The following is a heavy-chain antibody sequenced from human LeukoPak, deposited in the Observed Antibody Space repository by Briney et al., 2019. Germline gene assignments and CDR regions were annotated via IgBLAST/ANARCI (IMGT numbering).Heavy chain of an antibody. D-gene: IGHD6-6*01. Sequence: GGSLRLSCAVSGFTFSGFWMSWSRQAPGKGLEWVASINSDGSEGYYADVVKGRFTISRDNAKNSLYLQTNSLRAEDTAVYYCARSSYSSSSSVWGQGTMVTVSS. V-gene: IGHV3-7*03. CDR1: GFTFSGFW. CDR2: INSDGSEG. J-gene: IGHJ3*01. CDR3: ARSSYSSSSSV.